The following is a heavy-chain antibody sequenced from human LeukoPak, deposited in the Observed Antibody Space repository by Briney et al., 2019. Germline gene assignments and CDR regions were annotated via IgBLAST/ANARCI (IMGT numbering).Heavy chain of an antibody. Sequence: PSETLSLTCTVSGGSISGYYWSWIRQPPGKGLEWIGYISYSGSTNFNPSLKSRVTISVDSSKNQFSLSLSSVTAADTAVYYCARIAPLDGYRFDYWGQGTLVTVSS. D-gene: IGHD5-24*01. V-gene: IGHV4-59*01. CDR3: ARIAPLDGYRFDY. CDR1: GGSISGYY. J-gene: IGHJ4*02. CDR2: ISYSGST.